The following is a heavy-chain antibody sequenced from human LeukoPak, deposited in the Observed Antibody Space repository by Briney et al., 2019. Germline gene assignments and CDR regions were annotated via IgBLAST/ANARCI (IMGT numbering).Heavy chain of an antibody. CDR1: GGSISSYY. CDR3: ARSTVTTWGYFFDY. J-gene: IGHJ4*02. V-gene: IGHV4-4*07. CDR2: IYTSGST. Sequence: PSETLSLTCTVSGGSISSYYWSWIRQPAGKGLEWIGRIYTSGSTNYNPSLKSRVTMSVDTSKNQFSLKLSSVTAADTAVYYCARSTVTTWGYFFDYWGQGTLVTVSS. D-gene: IGHD4-17*01.